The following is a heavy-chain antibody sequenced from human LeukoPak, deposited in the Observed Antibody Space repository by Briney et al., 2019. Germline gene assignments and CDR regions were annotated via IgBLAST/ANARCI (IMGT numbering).Heavy chain of an antibody. Sequence: PSETLSLTCAVYGGSFSGYYWSWIRQPPGKGLEWIGEINHSGSTNYNPSHKSRVTISVDTSKNQFSLKLSSVTAADTAVYYCARGKKWFGELLPYFDYWGQGTLVTVSS. J-gene: IGHJ4*02. CDR3: ARGKKWFGELLPYFDY. CDR2: INHSGST. V-gene: IGHV4-34*01. CDR1: GGSFSGYY. D-gene: IGHD3-10*01.